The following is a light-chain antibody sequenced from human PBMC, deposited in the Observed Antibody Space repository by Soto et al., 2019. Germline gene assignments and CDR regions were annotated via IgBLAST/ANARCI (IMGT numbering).Light chain of an antibody. CDR3: QQYYSYPWT. J-gene: IGKJ1*01. CDR2: AAS. V-gene: IGKV1D-16*01. CDR1: QAIRTW. Sequence: DIQMTQSPSSVSASVGDGVTITCAASQAIRTWVAWYQQKPGKAPKLLXYAASTLQSGVPSRFRGSGSGTDFTLTISCLQSEDFATYYCQQYYSYPWTFGQGTKVDIK.